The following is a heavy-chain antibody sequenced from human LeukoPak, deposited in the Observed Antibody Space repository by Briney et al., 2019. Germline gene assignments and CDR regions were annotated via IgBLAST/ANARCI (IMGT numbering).Heavy chain of an antibody. CDR2: TQFSGTT. CDR1: GGSISSFY. Sequence: MSSETLSLTCAVSGGSISSFYWTWIRQPPGKRLEWIGYTQFSGTTNYSPSLKSRVTLSLDTSKNQFSLKLSSVAAADSAVYYCARSDGNYFDYWGQGTLVTVSS. J-gene: IGHJ4*02. CDR3: ARSDGNYFDY. V-gene: IGHV4-59*01. D-gene: IGHD1-26*01.